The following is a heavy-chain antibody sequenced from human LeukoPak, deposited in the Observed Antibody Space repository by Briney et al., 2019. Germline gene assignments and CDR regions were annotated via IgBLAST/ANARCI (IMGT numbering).Heavy chain of an antibody. CDR2: IYYSGSA. D-gene: IGHD6-6*01. J-gene: IGHJ5*02. CDR3: VRGGIPVRLLNWFDP. CDR1: GGSISSYY. Sequence: KPSETLSLTRTVSGGSISSYYWSWIRQPPGKGLEWIGYIYYSGSANYNPSLKSRVAISVDTSKNQFSLKLSSVTAADTAVYYCVRGGIPVRLLNWFDPWGQGILVTVSS. V-gene: IGHV4-59*01.